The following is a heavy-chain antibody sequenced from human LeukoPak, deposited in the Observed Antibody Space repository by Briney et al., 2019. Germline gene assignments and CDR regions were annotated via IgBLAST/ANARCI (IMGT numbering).Heavy chain of an antibody. J-gene: IGHJ4*02. CDR2: ISYDGSNK. CDR3: AKELFGGGSWDYYFDY. D-gene: IGHD2-15*01. CDR1: GFTFSSYG. V-gene: IGHV3-30*18. Sequence: GGSLRLSCAASGFTFSSYGMHWVRQAPGKGLEWVAVISYDGSNKYYADSVKGRFTISRDNSKNTLYLQMNSLRAEDTAVYYCAKELFGGGSWDYYFDYWGQGTLVTVSS.